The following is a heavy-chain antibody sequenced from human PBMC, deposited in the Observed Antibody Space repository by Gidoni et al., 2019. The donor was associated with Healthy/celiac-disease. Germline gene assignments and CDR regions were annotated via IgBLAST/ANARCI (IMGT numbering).Heavy chain of an antibody. CDR3: ARAPYDSSGYYIGFDP. J-gene: IGHJ5*02. CDR2: IYSGGST. Sequence: EVQLVESGGGLIQPGGSLRLSCAASGFTVSSNYMSWVRQAPGKGLEWVSVIYSGGSTYYADSVKGRFTISRDNSKNTLYLQMNSLRAEDTAVYYCARAPYDSSGYYIGFDPWGQGTLVTVSS. V-gene: IGHV3-53*01. CDR1: GFTVSSNY. D-gene: IGHD3-22*01.